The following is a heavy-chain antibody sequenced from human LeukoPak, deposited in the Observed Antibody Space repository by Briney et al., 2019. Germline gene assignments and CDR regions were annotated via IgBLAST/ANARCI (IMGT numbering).Heavy chain of an antibody. V-gene: IGHV3-43*02. J-gene: IGHJ4*02. CDR1: GFTFDDYA. D-gene: IGHD4-17*01. Sequence: GGSLRLSCAASGFTFDDYAMHWVRQAPGKGLEWVSLISGDGGSTYYADSVKGRFTISRDNAKTSLFLQMNSLRAEDTAVYYCAREVYGDNYFDYWGQGTLVTVAS. CDR2: ISGDGGST. CDR3: AREVYGDNYFDY.